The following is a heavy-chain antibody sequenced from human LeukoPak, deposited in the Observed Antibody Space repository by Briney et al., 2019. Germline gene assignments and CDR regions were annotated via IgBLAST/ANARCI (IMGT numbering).Heavy chain of an antibody. V-gene: IGHV3-30*02. Sequence: GGSLRLSCAVSGFTLSNYGMHWVRQAPGKGLEWVAFIRHDGSNTNYADSVKGRFTISRDSSKNTLYLQMNSLRPEDTAVYYCSKDLTSDFGGDLDPWGQGTLVTVSS. CDR3: SKDLTSDFGGDLDP. CDR1: GFTLSNYG. CDR2: IRHDGSNT. J-gene: IGHJ5*02. D-gene: IGHD3-10*01.